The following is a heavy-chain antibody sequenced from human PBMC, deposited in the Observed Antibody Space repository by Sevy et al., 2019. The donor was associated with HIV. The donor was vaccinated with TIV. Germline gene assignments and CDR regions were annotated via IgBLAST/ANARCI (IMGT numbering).Heavy chain of an antibody. CDR1: GGTFSNYG. CDR3: ARTLNSYMDV. Sequence: ASVKVSCKTSGGTFSNYGISWVRQAPGQGLEWMGGIIPVFGTTNYAQKFQGRVTIIADESTSTAYMELSSLRSEDTAVYYCARTLNSYMDVWGKGTTVTVSS. CDR2: IIPVFGTT. V-gene: IGHV1-69*13. J-gene: IGHJ6*03.